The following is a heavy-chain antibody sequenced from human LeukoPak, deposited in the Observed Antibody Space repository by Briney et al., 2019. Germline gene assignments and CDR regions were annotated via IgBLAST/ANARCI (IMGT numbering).Heavy chain of an antibody. J-gene: IGHJ3*02. CDR2: IYYSGST. Sequence: SETLSLTCTVSGGSISSYYWSWIRQPPGKGLEWIGYIYYSGSTNYNPSLKSRVTISVDTSKHQFSLKLSSVTAADTAVYYCARDRYSSGWYGSGAFDIWGQGTMVTVSS. CDR3: ARDRYSSGWYGSGAFDI. D-gene: IGHD6-19*01. CDR1: GGSISSYY. V-gene: IGHV4-59*01.